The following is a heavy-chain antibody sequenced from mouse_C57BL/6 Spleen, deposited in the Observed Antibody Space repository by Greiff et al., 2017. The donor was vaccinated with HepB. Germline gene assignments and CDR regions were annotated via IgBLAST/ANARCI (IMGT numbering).Heavy chain of an antibody. J-gene: IGHJ4*01. CDR3: ASPPGVYYAMDY. CDR1: GYTFTSYG. Sequence: QVHVQQSGAELARPGASVKLSCKASGYTFTSYGISWVKQRTGQGLEWIGEIYPRSGNTYYNEKFKGKAPLTAHKSSSTAYMELRSLTSEDSAVYFCASPPGVYYAMDYWGQGTSVTVSS. V-gene: IGHV1-81*01. CDR2: IYPRSGNT.